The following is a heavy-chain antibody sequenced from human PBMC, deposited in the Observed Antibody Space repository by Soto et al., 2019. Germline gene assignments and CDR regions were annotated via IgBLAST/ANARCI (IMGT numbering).Heavy chain of an antibody. CDR1: GGSFSGYY. J-gene: IGHJ5*02. CDR2: INHSGST. Sequence: SETLSLTCAVYGGSFSGYYWSWIRQPPGKGLEWIGEINHSGSTNYNPPLKSRVTISVDTSKNQFSLKLSSVTAADTAVYYCASAGYCSSISCYKGSWFDPWGQGTLVTVSS. CDR3: ASAGYCSSISCYKGSWFDP. D-gene: IGHD2-2*02. V-gene: IGHV4-34*01.